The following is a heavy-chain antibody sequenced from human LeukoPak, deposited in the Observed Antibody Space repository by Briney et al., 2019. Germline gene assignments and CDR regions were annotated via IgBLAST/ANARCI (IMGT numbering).Heavy chain of an antibody. Sequence: GGSLRLSCTGSGFTFCAYAMSWVRQAPGKGLEWVGVITSKAYGGTIEYGPSVKGRFTISRDDSKRIAYLQMNSRKTEDTAVYYCARVRLSGTPPFYDYWGQGTLVTVSS. CDR3: ARVRLSGTPPFYDY. D-gene: IGHD1-26*01. CDR2: ITSKAYGGTI. J-gene: IGHJ4*02. CDR1: GFTFCAYA. V-gene: IGHV3-49*04.